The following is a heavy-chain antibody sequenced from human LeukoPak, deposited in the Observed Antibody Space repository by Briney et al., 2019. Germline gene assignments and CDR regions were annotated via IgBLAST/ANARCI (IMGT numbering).Heavy chain of an antibody. V-gene: IGHV4-4*07. D-gene: IGHD4-11*01. CDR2: IYTSGST. J-gene: IGHJ6*03. CDR3: ARVVTTVTPVGYYYYYMDV. CDR1: GGSLSSYY. Sequence: SETLCLSCTVPGGSLSSYYWSWIRQPAGKGLEWVGRIYTSGSTNYNPSLKSRVTMSVDTSKNHFSLKLSSVTAADTAVYYCARVVTTVTPVGYYYYYMDVWGKGTTVTVSS.